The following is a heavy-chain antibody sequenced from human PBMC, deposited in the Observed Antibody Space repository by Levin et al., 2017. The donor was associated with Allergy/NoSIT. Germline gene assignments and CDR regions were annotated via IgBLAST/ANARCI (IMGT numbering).Heavy chain of an antibody. CDR2: IKQDGSEK. CDR1: GFTFSSYW. Sequence: LSLTCAASGFTFSSYWMSWVRQAPGKGLEWVANIKQDGSEKYYVDSVKGRFTISRDNAKNSLYLQMNSLRAEDTAVYYCASELGGAMDVWGKGTTVTVSS. CDR3: ASELGGAMDV. V-gene: IGHV3-7*01. D-gene: IGHD2-15*01. J-gene: IGHJ6*03.